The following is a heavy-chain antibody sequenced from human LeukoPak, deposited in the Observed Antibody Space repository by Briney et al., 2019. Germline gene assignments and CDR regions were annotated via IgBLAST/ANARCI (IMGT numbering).Heavy chain of an antibody. J-gene: IGHJ4*02. Sequence: GGSLRLSCAVSGFTFRNYAVSWVRQAPGKGLEWVSTVSGNGGNTDYADSVKGRFTISRDNSENTVYLQMNNLRAEDTAVYYCARHMWTTLITTVDYWGQGTLVTVSS. D-gene: IGHD4-23*01. CDR3: ARHMWTTLITTVDY. CDR1: GFTFRNYA. V-gene: IGHV3-23*01. CDR2: VSGNGGNT.